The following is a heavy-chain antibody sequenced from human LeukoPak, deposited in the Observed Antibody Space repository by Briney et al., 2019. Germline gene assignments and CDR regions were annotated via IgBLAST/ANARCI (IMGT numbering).Heavy chain of an antibody. CDR1: GFTFSSYA. J-gene: IGHJ4*02. D-gene: IGHD5-18*01. CDR2: ITASGGDT. Sequence: PGGSLRLSCAASGFTFSSYAMGWVRQAPGQGLEWVSAITASGGDTYYADSVKGRFTISRDNSKNTLYLQVNSLRAEDTAVYSCAKGNGYSYGRYYFDYWGQGTLVTVSS. V-gene: IGHV3-23*01. CDR3: AKGNGYSYGRYYFDY.